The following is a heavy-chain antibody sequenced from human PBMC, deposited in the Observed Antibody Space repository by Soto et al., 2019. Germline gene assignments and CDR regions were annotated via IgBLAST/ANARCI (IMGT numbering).Heavy chain of an antibody. V-gene: IGHV3-30*18. CDR1: GLSYSKYG. D-gene: IGHD4-17*01. CDR2: ISTDGRDK. Sequence: QVQLVESGGGVVQPGRSLRLSCAASGLSYSKYGMHWVRQAPGKGLEWVAIISTDGRDKYYVDSVKGRFTISRDNSENTLYLQMNSLREEDTAVYYRAKGVPIYGAGPDHWGQGTLVTVSS. CDR3: AKGVPIYGAGPDH. J-gene: IGHJ4*02.